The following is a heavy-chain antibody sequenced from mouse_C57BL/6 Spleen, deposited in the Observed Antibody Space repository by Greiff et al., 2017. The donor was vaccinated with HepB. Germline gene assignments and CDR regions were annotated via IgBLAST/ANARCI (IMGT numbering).Heavy chain of an antibody. V-gene: IGHV3-6*01. Sequence: EVKLVESGPGLVKPSQSLSLTCSVTGYSITSGYYWNWIRQFPGNKLEWMGYISYDGSNNYNPSLKNRISITRDTSKNQFFLKLNSVTTEDTATYYCARDHGPDYFDYWGQGTTLTVSS. CDR3: ARDHGPDYFDY. J-gene: IGHJ2*01. CDR1: GYSITSGYY. CDR2: ISYDGSN.